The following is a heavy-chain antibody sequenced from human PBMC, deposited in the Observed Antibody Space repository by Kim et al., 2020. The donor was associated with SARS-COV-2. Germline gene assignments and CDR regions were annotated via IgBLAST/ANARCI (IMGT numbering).Heavy chain of an antibody. CDR3: ASSCQDSGSYQPRGFRGNYGMDV. V-gene: IGHV1-69*13. CDR2: IIPIFGTA. CDR1: GGTFSSYA. J-gene: IGHJ6*02. Sequence: SVKVSCKASGGTFSSYAISWVRQAPGQGLEWMGGIIPIFGTANYAQKFQGRVTITADESTSTAYMELSSLRSEDTAVYYCASSCQDSGSYQPRGFRGNYGMDVWGQGTTVTVSS. D-gene: IGHD1-26*01.